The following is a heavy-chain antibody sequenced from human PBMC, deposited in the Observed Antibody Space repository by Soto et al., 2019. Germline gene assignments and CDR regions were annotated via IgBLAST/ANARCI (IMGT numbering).Heavy chain of an antibody. J-gene: IGHJ3*02. CDR3: ARYRAVRAFDI. CDR2: ISSSSSYI. Sequence: GESLKISCAASGFTFSSYSMNWVRQAPGKGLEWVSSISSSSSYIYYADSVKGRFTISRDNAKNSLYLQMNSLRAEDTAVYYCARYRAVRAFDIWGQGTMVTVSS. V-gene: IGHV3-21*01. CDR1: GFTFSSYS. D-gene: IGHD3-10*01.